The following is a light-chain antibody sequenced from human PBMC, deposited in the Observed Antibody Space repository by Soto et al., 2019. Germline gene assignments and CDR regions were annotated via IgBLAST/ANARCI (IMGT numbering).Light chain of an antibody. CDR3: HHYGSSPNT. Sequence: EIGVTQSPGTLSLSPGERATLSCRASQIVSRAYLAWYQHKAGHAPRLIISDASSRAYGVPDRFSGSGSGTDFTLTISRLEPEDFAVYYCHHYGSSPNTFGQGTKLEIK. V-gene: IGKV3-20*01. CDR1: QIVSRAY. CDR2: DAS. J-gene: IGKJ2*01.